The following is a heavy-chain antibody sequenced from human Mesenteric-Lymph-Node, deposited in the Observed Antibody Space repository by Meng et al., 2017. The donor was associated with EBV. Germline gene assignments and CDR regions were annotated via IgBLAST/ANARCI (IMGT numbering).Heavy chain of an antibody. CDR1: GDSASSSSAA. Sequence: QVQLQQSGPGLVKPSQTLPLTCVIPGDSASSSSAAWTWIKQSPSKGLEWLGRKYYRSKWYYCYAIIVKSRITIHPDTSKNQFSLQLNSVTSEDTAVYYCARGAPSVFEPWGRGTMVTVS. J-gene: IGHJ2*01. V-gene: IGHV6-1*01. CDR3: ARGAPSVFEP. CDR2: KYYRSKWYY.